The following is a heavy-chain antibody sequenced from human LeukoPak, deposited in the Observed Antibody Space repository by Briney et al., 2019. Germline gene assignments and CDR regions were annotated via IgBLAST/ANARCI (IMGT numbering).Heavy chain of an antibody. CDR1: GFTFSSYA. V-gene: IGHV3-30*09. Sequence: PGGSLRLSCAASGFTFSSYAMHWVRQAPGKGLEWVAVMSYDGSNKYYADSVKGRFAISRDNSKNTLYLQMNSLSAEDTAVYYCARGQLFDYWGQGTLVTVSS. CDR3: ARGQLFDY. CDR2: MSYDGSNK. J-gene: IGHJ4*02. D-gene: IGHD2-2*01.